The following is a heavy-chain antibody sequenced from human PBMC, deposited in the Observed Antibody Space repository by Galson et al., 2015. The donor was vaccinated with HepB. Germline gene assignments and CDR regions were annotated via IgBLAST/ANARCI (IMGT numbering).Heavy chain of an antibody. V-gene: IGHV1-2*02. CDR2: INPTSGAT. D-gene: IGHD2-2*01. J-gene: IGHJ4*02. Sequence: SVKVSCKASGYTFTGYYMHWVRQAPGQGLEWMGWINPTSGATNYAQKFQGRVTMTRDTSISTAYMELSRLRSDDTAVYYCARAWVDTRSPVAGFDYWGQGTLVTVSP. CDR3: ARAWVDTRSPVAGFDY. CDR1: GYTFTGYY.